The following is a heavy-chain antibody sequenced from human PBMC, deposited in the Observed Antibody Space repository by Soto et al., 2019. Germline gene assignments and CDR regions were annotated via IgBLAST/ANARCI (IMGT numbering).Heavy chain of an antibody. V-gene: IGHV3-23*01. Sequence: EVHLLESGGGLVQPGGSLRLSCAASGFTFSNYAMSWVRQAPGKGLEWVSAISGDAANIYYADSVKGRFTISRDNSKNTLYLQMNRLRDEDTGIYYCEKDTLQRTSWYEYFDHWGQGTLVTVSS. CDR2: ISGDAANI. J-gene: IGHJ4*02. CDR1: GFTFSNYA. CDR3: EKDTLQRTSWYEYFDH. D-gene: IGHD6-13*01.